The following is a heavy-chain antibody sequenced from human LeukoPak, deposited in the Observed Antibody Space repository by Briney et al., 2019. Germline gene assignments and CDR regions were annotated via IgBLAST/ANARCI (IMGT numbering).Heavy chain of an antibody. CDR1: GYTFTGYY. J-gene: IGHJ6*03. V-gene: IGHV1-8*03. CDR3: ARVGPQPPYYYYYYMDV. CDR2: MNPNSGNT. Sequence: GPSVKVSCKASGYTFTGYYMHWVRQAPGQGLEWMGWMNPNSGNTGYAQKFQGRVTITRNTSISTAYMELSSLRSEDTAVYYCARVGPQPPYYYYYYMDVWGKGTTVTVSS. D-gene: IGHD2-2*01.